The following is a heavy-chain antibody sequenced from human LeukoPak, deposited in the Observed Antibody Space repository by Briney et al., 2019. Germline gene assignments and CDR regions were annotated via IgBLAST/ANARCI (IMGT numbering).Heavy chain of an antibody. J-gene: IGHJ4*02. CDR1: GGSISSYY. D-gene: IGHD4-23*01. V-gene: IGHV4-59*08. CDR3: ARHGGGNSIYYLDY. Sequence: NPSETLSLTCTVSGGSISSYYWSWIRQPPGKGLEWIGYIYYGGSTNYNPSLESRVTISVDTSKNQFSLKLSSVTAADTAVYYCARHGGGNSIYYLDYWGQGTLVTVSS. CDR2: IYYGGST.